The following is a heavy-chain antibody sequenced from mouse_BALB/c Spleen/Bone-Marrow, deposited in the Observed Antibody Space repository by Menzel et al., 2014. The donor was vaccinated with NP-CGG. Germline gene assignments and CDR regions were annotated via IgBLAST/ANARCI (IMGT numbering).Heavy chain of an antibody. V-gene: IGHV14-3*02. Sequence: EVMLVESGAELVKLGASVKLSCTASGLNIKDTYMHWVKQRPEQGLEWIGRIDPANGNTKYDPKFQGKATITADTSSNTAHLQLNILTSKDTAVYYCASYRYGWYFDVWCAGTTVTVSS. D-gene: IGHD2-12*01. CDR1: GLNIKDTY. CDR3: ASYRYGWYFDV. CDR2: IDPANGNT. J-gene: IGHJ1*01.